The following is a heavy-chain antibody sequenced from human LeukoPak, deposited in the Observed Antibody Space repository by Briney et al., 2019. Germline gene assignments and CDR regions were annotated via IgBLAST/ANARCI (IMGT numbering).Heavy chain of an antibody. Sequence: SETLSLTCTVSGDSISSGDYYWSWIRQPAGKGLEWIGRSSSSGSTNYNPSLKSRVTISVDTSKNQFSLKLSSVTAADTAVYFCARGPYSYDSSGAFDIWGQGTMVTVSS. J-gene: IGHJ3*02. CDR3: ARGPYSYDSSGAFDI. D-gene: IGHD3-22*01. CDR1: GDSISSGDYY. V-gene: IGHV4-61*02. CDR2: SSSSGST.